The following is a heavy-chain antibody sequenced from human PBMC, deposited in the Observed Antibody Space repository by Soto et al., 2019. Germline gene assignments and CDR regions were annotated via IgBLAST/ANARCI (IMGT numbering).Heavy chain of an antibody. D-gene: IGHD5-18*01. J-gene: IGHJ6*02. CDR2: IYYSGST. V-gene: IGHV4-31*03. Sequence: SETLSLTCTVSGGSISSGGYYWSWIRQHPGKGLEWIGYIYYSGSTYYNPSLKSRVTISVDTSKNQFSLKLSSVTAADTAVYYCARDWAETAMDVWGQGTTVTVSS. CDR3: ARDWAETAMDV. CDR1: GGSISSGGYY.